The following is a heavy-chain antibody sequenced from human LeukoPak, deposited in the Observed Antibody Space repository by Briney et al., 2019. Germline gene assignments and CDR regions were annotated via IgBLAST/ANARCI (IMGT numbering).Heavy chain of an antibody. CDR2: ISSSSTI. Sequence: GGSLRLSCAASGFTFSSYSMNWVRQAPGKGLEWVSYISSSSTIYYADSVKGRFTISRDNAKNSRYLQMNSLRAEDTAVYYCARDPQNDYGDYVPFDYWGQGTLVTVSS. CDR1: GFTFSSYS. CDR3: ARDPQNDYGDYVPFDY. D-gene: IGHD4-17*01. V-gene: IGHV3-48*01. J-gene: IGHJ4*02.